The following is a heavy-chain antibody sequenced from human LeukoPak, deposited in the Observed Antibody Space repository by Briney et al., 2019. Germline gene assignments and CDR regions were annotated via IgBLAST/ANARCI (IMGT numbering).Heavy chain of an antibody. J-gene: IGHJ6*02. D-gene: IGHD3-22*01. CDR1: GFTFSSYG. Sequence: GGSLRLSCAASGFTFSSYGMHWVRQAPGKGLEWVAVIWYDGSNKYYADSVKGRFTISRDNSKNTLHLQMNSLRVEDTAVYYCARDTPWDYYDSSGPNSDYGMDVWGQGTTVTVSS. CDR3: ARDTPWDYYDSSGPNSDYGMDV. V-gene: IGHV3-33*01. CDR2: IWYDGSNK.